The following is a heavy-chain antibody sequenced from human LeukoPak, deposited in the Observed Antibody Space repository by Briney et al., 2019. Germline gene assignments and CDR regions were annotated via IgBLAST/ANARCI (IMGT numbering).Heavy chain of an antibody. Sequence: SETLSLTCAVYGGSFSGYYWSWIRQPPGKGLEWIGEINHSGSTNYNPSLKSRVTISVDTSKNQFSLNLTSVTAADAAVYYCARDLGYSGFDWAPWGRGTLVTVSS. CDR1: GGSFSGYY. CDR3: ARDLGYSGFDWAP. D-gene: IGHD5-12*01. CDR2: INHSGST. V-gene: IGHV4-34*01. J-gene: IGHJ5*02.